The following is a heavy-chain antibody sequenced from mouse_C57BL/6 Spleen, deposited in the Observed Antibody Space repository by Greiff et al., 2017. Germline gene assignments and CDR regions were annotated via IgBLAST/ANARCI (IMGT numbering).Heavy chain of an antibody. V-gene: IGHV8-12*01. D-gene: IGHD2-2*01. J-gene: IGHJ4*01. CDR2: IYWDDDK. CDR3: ARPYGYDTGYAMDY. CDR1: GFSLSTSGMG. Sequence: QVTLKESGPGILQSSQTLSLTCSFSGFSLSTSGMGVSWIRQPSGKGLEWLAHIYWDDDKRYNQSLKSRLTISKDTSRNQVFLKITSVDTADTATYYCARPYGYDTGYAMDYWGQGTSVTVSS.